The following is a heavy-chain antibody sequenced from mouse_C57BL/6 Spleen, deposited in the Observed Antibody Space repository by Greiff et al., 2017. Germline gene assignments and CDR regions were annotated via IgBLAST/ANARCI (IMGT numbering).Heavy chain of an antibody. CDR1: GYSFTDYN. D-gene: IGHD2-4*01. CDR3: AKGYDYDVGWDFDV. V-gene: IGHV1-39*01. J-gene: IGHJ1*03. Sequence: VQLQQSGPELVKPGASVKISCKASGYSFTDYNMNWVKQSNGKSLEWIGVINPNYGTTSYKQKFKGKAKLTVDQSSSTAYMLLNSLTSEDSAVYYCAKGYDYDVGWDFDVWGTGTTVTVSS. CDR2: INPNYGTT.